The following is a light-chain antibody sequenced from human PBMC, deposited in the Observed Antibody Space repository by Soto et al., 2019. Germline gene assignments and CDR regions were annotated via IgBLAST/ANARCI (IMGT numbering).Light chain of an antibody. J-gene: IGKJ5*01. CDR1: QSVSSY. V-gene: IGKV3-20*01. CDR2: GAS. Sequence: ETVLTHSPASLSLSPGERATLSCRASQSVSSYLAWYQQKPGQAPRLLIYGASSRAAGFPDRFSGSGSGTDFTLTISRLEPEDFAVYYCQQYGSSPITFGQGTRLEI. CDR3: QQYGSSPIT.